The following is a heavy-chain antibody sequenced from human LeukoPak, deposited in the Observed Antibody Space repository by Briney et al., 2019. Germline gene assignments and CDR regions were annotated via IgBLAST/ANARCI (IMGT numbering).Heavy chain of an antibody. D-gene: IGHD3-10*01. CDR2: IYSGGST. CDR1: GFTVSSNY. Sequence: GGSLRLSCAASGFTVSSNYMSWVRQAPGKGLEWVSVIYSGGSTYYADSVKGRFTISRDNSKNTLYLQMNSLRAEDTAVYYCAIPRITMVRGVPNWFDPWGQGTLVTVSS. V-gene: IGHV3-66*01. J-gene: IGHJ5*02. CDR3: AIPRITMVRGVPNWFDP.